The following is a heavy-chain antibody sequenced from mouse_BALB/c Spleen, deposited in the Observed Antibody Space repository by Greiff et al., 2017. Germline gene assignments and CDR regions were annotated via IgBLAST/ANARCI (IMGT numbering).Heavy chain of an antibody. D-gene: IGHD1-1*01. Sequence: QVQLKESGPELVKPGASVKMSCKASGYTFTSYYIHWVKQRPGQGLEWIGWIYPGDGSTKYNEKFKGKTTLTADKSSSTAYMLLSSLTSEDSAIYFCARGTTVAFDYWGQGTTLTVSS. CDR1: GYTFTSYY. J-gene: IGHJ2*01. V-gene: IGHV1S56*01. CDR3: ARGTTVAFDY. CDR2: IYPGDGST.